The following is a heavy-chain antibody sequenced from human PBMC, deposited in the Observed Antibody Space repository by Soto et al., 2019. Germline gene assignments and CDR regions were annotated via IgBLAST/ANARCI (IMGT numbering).Heavy chain of an antibody. V-gene: IGHV4-34*01. J-gene: IGHJ4*02. CDR2: ISNNGST. D-gene: IGHD6-19*01. Sequence: QVQLQQWGAGLLKPSETLSLTCGVYGGSFSGYYWSWIRQPPGKGREWIGEISNNGSTNYNPSLKGRVTISEDTSRSVFSLMLTAVTAADTAVYFCARSRGRTPGWYPIYWGQGTQVAVSS. CDR1: GGSFSGYY. CDR3: ARSRGRTPGWYPIY.